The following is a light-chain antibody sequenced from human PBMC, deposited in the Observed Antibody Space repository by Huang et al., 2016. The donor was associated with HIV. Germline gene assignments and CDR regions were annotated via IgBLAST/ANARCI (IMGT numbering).Light chain of an antibody. CDR3: QRYDNWPKFT. J-gene: IGKJ3*01. V-gene: IGKV3-15*01. CDR1: QSVTSN. CDR2: GAS. Sequence: EIVMTQSPATLSVSPGERATLSCRASQSVTSNLAWYQQKPGQAPRLLIYGASTRATGIPARFSGSGSGTEFTLTISSLQSEDFAVYYCQRYDNWPKFTFGPGTKVDTK.